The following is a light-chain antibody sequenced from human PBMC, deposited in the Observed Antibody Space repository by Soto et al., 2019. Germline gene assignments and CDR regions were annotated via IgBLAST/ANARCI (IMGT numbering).Light chain of an antibody. CDR2: DVS. CDR1: ISDVAGYNY. J-gene: IGLJ3*02. V-gene: IGLV2-14*01. Sequence: QSALTHPASVSGSPGQSITISCTGTISDVAGYNYVSWYQQHPGKAPKLMIYDVSNRPSGVSNRFSGSKSGNTASLTISGLQAEDEADYYCSSYTSSSSWVFGGGTQLTVL. CDR3: SSYTSSSSWV.